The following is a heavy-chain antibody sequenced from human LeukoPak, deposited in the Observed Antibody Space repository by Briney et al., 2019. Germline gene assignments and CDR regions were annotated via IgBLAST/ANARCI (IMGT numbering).Heavy chain of an antibody. D-gene: IGHD4-17*01. J-gene: IGHJ4*02. CDR2: ISGSSDTI. CDR1: GFTFSSYS. V-gene: IGHV3-48*01. Sequence: RPGGSLRLSCAASGFTFSSYSMNWVRQAPGKGLEWVSYISGSSDTIHYADSVKGRFTISRDNAKNSLYLQMNSLRAEDTAVYYCARDLTVTGIFDYWGQGTLVTVSS. CDR3: ARDLTVTGIFDY.